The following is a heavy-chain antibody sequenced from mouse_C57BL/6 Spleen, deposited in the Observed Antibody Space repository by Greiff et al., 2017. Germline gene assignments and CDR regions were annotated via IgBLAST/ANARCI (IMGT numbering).Heavy chain of an antibody. D-gene: IGHD2-1*01. Sequence: QVQLQQSGPELVKPGASVKISCKASGYAFSSSWMNWVKQRPGKGLEWIGRIYPGDGDTNYNGKFKGKATLTADKSSSTAYMQLSSLTSEDSAVYFCARFPHYYGNYVYAMDYWGQGTSVTVSS. CDR3: ARFPHYYGNYVYAMDY. CDR2: IYPGDGDT. V-gene: IGHV1-82*01. J-gene: IGHJ4*01. CDR1: GYAFSSSW.